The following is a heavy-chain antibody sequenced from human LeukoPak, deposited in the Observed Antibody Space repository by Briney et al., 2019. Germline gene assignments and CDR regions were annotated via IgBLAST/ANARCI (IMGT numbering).Heavy chain of an antibody. Sequence: ASVKVSCKASGYTFTGYYMHWGRQAPGQGLEWMGWINPNSGGTNYAQKFQGRVTMTRDTSISTAYMELSRLRSDDTAVYYCARGTAMVTAHSRYYFDYWGQGTLVTVSS. J-gene: IGHJ4*02. V-gene: IGHV1-2*02. CDR1: GYTFTGYY. CDR2: INPNSGGT. CDR3: ARGTAMVTAHSRYYFDY. D-gene: IGHD5-18*01.